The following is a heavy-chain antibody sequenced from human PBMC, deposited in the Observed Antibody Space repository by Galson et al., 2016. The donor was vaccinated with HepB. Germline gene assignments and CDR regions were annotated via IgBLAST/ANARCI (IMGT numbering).Heavy chain of an antibody. Sequence: SLRLSCAASGFTFDNFAMSWVRQAPGKGLEWVSSISDNAAGTYYADSVKGRFTISTDSSKNTLYLQMNSLRVEDTAIYYCAKDLPPGRKLDYWGQGTLVTVSS. V-gene: IGHV3-23*01. D-gene: IGHD2-15*01. CDR1: GFTFDNFA. CDR2: ISDNAAGT. J-gene: IGHJ4*02. CDR3: AKDLPPGRKLDY.